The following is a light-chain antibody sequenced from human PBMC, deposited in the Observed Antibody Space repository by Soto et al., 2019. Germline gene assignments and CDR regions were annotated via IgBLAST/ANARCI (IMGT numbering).Light chain of an antibody. V-gene: IGKV3-15*01. J-gene: IGKJ1*01. Sequence: EIVITQCPATLSVSPGERCTLSWMASQSVSSNLAWYQQKPGQAPSLLIYGASTRATGIQARFSGSGYGTGLTLTISSLQSEDFAEYHCQPYNNWPQTVGQGTKVEIK. CDR3: QPYNNWPQT. CDR2: GAS. CDR1: QSVSSN.